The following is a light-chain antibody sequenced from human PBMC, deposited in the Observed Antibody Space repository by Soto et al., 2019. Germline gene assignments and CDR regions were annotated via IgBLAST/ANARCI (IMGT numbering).Light chain of an antibody. V-gene: IGKV3-20*01. J-gene: IGKJ1*01. CDR3: QQYGILWT. CDR2: GSS. CDR1: QSVSSSY. Sequence: EIVLTQSPGTLSLSPGERATLSFRASQSVSSSYLAWYQHKLGQAPRLLIYGSSSRATGTPDRFSGSGSGTDFTLTISRLEPEDFAVYYCQQYGILWTFGQGTKVDIK.